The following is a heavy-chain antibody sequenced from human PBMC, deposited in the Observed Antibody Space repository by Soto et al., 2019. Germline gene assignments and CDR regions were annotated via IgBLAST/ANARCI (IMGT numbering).Heavy chain of an antibody. Sequence: GESLKISCAASGFTFSSYWMSWVRQAPGKGLEWVANIKQDGSEKYYVDSVKGRFTISRDNAKNSLYLQMNSLRAEDTAVYYCARDGYCSSTSCYISGDGMDVWGQGTTVTVSS. D-gene: IGHD2-2*03. J-gene: IGHJ6*02. CDR3: ARDGYCSSTSCYISGDGMDV. V-gene: IGHV3-7*01. CDR1: GFTFSSYW. CDR2: IKQDGSEK.